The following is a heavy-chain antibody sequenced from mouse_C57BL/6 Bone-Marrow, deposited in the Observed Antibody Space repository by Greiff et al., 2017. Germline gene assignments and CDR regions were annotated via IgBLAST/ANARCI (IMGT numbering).Heavy chain of an antibody. CDR2: ISYDGSN. J-gene: IGHJ2*01. V-gene: IGHV3-6*01. CDR3: ARGGYQYYFDY. CDR1: GYSITSGYY. D-gene: IGHD2-2*01. Sequence: VQLKESGPGLVKPSQSLSLTCSVTGYSITSGYYWNWIRQFPGNKLEWMGYISYDGSNNYNPSLKNRISITRDTSKNQFFLKLNSVTTEDTATYYCARGGYQYYFDYWGQGTTLTVSS.